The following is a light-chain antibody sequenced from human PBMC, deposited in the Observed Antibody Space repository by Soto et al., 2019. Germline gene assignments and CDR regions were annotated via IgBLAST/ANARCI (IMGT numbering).Light chain of an antibody. CDR2: EVF. CDR3: SSYKTTNPLYV. J-gene: IGLJ1*01. CDR1: NSDVGGYNY. V-gene: IGLV2-14*01. Sequence: QSALTQPASVSGAPGQSITIPCTGTNSDVGGYNYVSWYQHHPGKAPKLMIYEVFNRPSGVSSRFSGSKSGSTASLTISGLQAEDEADYYCSSYKTTNPLYVFGPGTKVTVL.